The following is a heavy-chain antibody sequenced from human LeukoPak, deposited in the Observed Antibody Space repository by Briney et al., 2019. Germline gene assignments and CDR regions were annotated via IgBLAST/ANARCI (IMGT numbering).Heavy chain of an antibody. CDR2: INPDGSST. Sequence: GGSLRPSCAASGYTFSSYWIHWVRQAPGKGLMWVSRINPDGSSTIYADSVKGRLTISRDNAKNTVYLQMNSLRVEDTALYRCVGSLYGTRTDYWGQGTLVTVAS. CDR3: VGSLYGTRTDY. D-gene: IGHD2-8*01. J-gene: IGHJ4*02. CDR1: GYTFSSYW. V-gene: IGHV3-74*01.